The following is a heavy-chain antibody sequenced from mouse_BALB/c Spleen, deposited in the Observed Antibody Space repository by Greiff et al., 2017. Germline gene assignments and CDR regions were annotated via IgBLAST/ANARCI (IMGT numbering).Heavy chain of an antibody. D-gene: IGHD2-1*01. CDR1: GFTFSSYY. Sequence: EVQLVESGGGLVKLGGSLKLSCAASGFTFSSYYMSWVRQTPEKRLELVAAINSNGGSTYYPDTVKGRFTISRDNAKNTLYLQMSSLKSEDTALYYCARQGIYYGNYPDYWGQGTTLTVSS. CDR2: INSNGGST. V-gene: IGHV5-6-2*01. J-gene: IGHJ2*01. CDR3: ARQGIYYGNYPDY.